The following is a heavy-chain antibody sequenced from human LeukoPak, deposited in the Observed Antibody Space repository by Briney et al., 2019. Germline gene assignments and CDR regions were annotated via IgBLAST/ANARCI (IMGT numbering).Heavy chain of an antibody. V-gene: IGHV5-51*01. Sequence: AESLKISCKGSGYSFSTYWIGWVRQMPGKGLEWMGFIYPGRADTRYSPSFQGQVTISADKYISSAYLQWSSLKASDTAMYYCAKVVELATLTGDSYTYSYHMDVWGKGTAVTVSS. CDR1: GYSFSTYW. J-gene: IGHJ6*03. CDR2: IYPGRADT. D-gene: IGHD5-24*01. CDR3: AKVVELATLTGDSYTYSYHMDV.